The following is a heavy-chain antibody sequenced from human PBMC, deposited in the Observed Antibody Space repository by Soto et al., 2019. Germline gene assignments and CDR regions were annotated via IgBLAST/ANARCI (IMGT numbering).Heavy chain of an antibody. CDR3: ARGRCSGGSCYLTDY. D-gene: IGHD2-15*01. V-gene: IGHV4-34*01. CDR2: INHSGST. CDR1: GGSFSGYY. J-gene: IGHJ4*02. Sequence: QVQLQQWGAGLLKPSETLSLTCAVYGGSFSGYYWSWIRQPPGKGLEWIGEINHSGSTNYNPSLNSRVTISVDTSKNQFSLKLSSVTAADTAVYYCARGRCSGGSCYLTDYWGQGTLVTVSS.